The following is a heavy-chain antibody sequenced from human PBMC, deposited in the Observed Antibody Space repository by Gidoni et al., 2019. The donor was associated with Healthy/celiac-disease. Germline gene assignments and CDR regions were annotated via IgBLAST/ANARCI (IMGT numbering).Heavy chain of an antibody. CDR1: GVPFSSYA. CDR3: AKVQNENMRYCTNGVPGGCDAFDI. CDR2: MSGSGGST. Sequence: EVQLVESGGGLVQLGGSLILSCAASGVPFSSYAMSWVRQAPGNGLEWVSAMSGSGGSTYYADSVKGRFTISRDKSKNTLYLQMNSLRAEDTAVYYCAKVQNENMRYCTNGVPGGCDAFDIWGQGTMVTVSS. J-gene: IGHJ3*02. D-gene: IGHD2-8*01. V-gene: IGHV3-23*04.